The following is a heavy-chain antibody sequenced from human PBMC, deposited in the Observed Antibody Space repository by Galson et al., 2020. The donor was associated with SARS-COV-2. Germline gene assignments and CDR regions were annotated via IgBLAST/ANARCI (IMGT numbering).Heavy chain of an antibody. CDR2: ISAHYGDT. CDR3: TRGAMDKWDLVSAFDH. CDR1: GYTFEDYG. V-gene: IGHV1-18*04. D-gene: IGHD5-12*01. J-gene: IGHJ4*02. Sequence: ASVKVSCKASGYTFEDYGFTWVRQAPGQGLEWMGWISAHYGDTNYAQKFQGRVTMTTDTSTGTAYMELRSLRSDDTAMYYCTRGAMDKWDLVSAFDHWGQGTLVTVSS.